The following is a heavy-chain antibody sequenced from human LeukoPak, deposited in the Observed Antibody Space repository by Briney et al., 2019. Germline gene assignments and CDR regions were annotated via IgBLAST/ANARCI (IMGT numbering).Heavy chain of an antibody. Sequence: SETLSLTCTVSGGSISSSSYYWGWIRQPPGKGLEWIGSIYYRGSTYYNPSLKSRVTISVDTSKNQFSLKLSSVAAADTAVYYCARRVAASIDYWGQGTLVTVSS. CDR2: IYYRGST. CDR3: ARRVAASIDY. J-gene: IGHJ4*02. D-gene: IGHD6-13*01. CDR1: GGSISSSSYY. V-gene: IGHV4-39*01.